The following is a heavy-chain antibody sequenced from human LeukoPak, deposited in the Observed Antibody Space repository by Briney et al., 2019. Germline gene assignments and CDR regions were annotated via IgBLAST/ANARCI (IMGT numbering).Heavy chain of an antibody. CDR1: GGSISSGDYY. Sequence: SQTLSLTCTVSGGSISSGDYYWSWIRQPPGKGLEWIGYIYYSGSTYYNPSLKSRVTISVDTSKNQFSLKLSSVTAADTAVYYCARGNDYVWGSYPWAWFDPWGQGTLVTVSS. D-gene: IGHD3-16*01. J-gene: IGHJ5*02. V-gene: IGHV4-30-4*01. CDR3: ARGNDYVWGSYPWAWFDP. CDR2: IYYSGST.